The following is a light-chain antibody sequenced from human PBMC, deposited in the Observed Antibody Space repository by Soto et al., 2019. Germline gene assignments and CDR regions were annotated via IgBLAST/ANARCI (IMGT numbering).Light chain of an antibody. CDR1: SSDVGGYNY. J-gene: IGLJ1*01. Sequence: QSVLTQPPSASGSPGQSVTISCTGTSSDVGGYNYVSWYQQHPGKAPKLMIYEVSKRPSGVPDRFSGSKSGNTASLTVSGLQAEDEADYSCSSYAVSPYVFGTGSMVTVL. V-gene: IGLV2-8*01. CDR3: SSYAVSPYV. CDR2: EVS.